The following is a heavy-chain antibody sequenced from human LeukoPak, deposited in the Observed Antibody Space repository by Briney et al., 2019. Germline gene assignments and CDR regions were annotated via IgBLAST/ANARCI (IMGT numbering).Heavy chain of an antibody. J-gene: IGHJ4*02. CDR1: GGSIDITTYY. CDR3: AREHCSGGSCYFDY. V-gene: IGHV4-39*07. CDR2: VYYTGGT. Sequence: SETLSLTCTVSGGSIDITTYYWGWIRQPPGKGLDWIGSVYYTGGTYYNPSLKSRVTISVDTSKNQFSLKLGSVTAADTAVYYCAREHCSGGSCYFDYWGQGTLVTVSS. D-gene: IGHD2-15*01.